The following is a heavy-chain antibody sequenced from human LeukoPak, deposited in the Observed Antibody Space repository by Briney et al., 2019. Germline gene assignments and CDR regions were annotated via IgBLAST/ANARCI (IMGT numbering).Heavy chain of an antibody. CDR3: ARDNDDILTGYYLYYYYYGMDV. CDR1: GFTFSSYA. CDR2: ISYDGSNK. J-gene: IGHJ6*02. D-gene: IGHD3-9*01. V-gene: IGHV3-30*04. Sequence: GGSLRLSCAASGFTFSSYAMHWVRQAPGKGLEWVAVISYDGSNKYYADSVKGRFTISRDNSKNTLYLQMNSLRAEDTAVYYCARDNDDILTGYYLYYYYYGMDVWGQGTTVTVSS.